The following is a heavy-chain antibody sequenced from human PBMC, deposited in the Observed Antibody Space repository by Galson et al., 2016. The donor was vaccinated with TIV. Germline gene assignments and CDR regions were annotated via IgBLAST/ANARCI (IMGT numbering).Heavy chain of an antibody. J-gene: IGHJ4*02. CDR1: GGTFRSYV. V-gene: IGHV1-69*05. CDR2: IISIPGTA. D-gene: IGHD6-19*01. Sequence: SVKVSCKASGGTFRSYVVTWVRQAPGQGLEWMGGIISIPGTANYAQKFQGRLTITTDESTSTSYMELTSLTSEDTAIYYCARGNPVAGRGIDYWGQGTLVTVSS. CDR3: ARGNPVAGRGIDY.